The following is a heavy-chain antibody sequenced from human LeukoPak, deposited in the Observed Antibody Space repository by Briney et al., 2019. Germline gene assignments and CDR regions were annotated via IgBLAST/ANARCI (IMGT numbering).Heavy chain of an antibody. Sequence: SVKVSCKASGYTFTSYYMHWVRQAPGQGLEWMGGIIPIFGTANYAQKFQGRVTITADESTSTAYMELSSLRSEDTAVYYCARAAKGITAIAAAGRYYYYYMDVWGKGTTVTISS. CDR3: ARAAKGITAIAAAGRYYYYYMDV. D-gene: IGHD6-13*01. V-gene: IGHV1-69*13. J-gene: IGHJ6*03. CDR1: GYTFTSYY. CDR2: IIPIFGTA.